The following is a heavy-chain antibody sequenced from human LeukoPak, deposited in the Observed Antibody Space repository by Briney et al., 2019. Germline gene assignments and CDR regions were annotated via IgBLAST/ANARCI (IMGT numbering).Heavy chain of an antibody. CDR2: RSSSGNT. J-gene: IGHJ5*02. Sequence: SETLSLTCTASGASINSDLYYWGWIRQPPGKGLEWIGTRSSSGNTYYNPSLTSRVTISVDKSKNQFSLKLSSVTAADTAVYYCARDESKYSSGWYWFDPWGQGTLVTVSS. CDR3: ARDESKYSSGWYWFDP. V-gene: IGHV4-39*07. D-gene: IGHD6-19*01. CDR1: GASINSDLYY.